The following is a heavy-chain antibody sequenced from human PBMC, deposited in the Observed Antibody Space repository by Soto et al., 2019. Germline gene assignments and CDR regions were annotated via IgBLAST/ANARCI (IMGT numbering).Heavy chain of an antibody. CDR1: GGSISSYY. D-gene: IGHD2-21*02. Sequence: TLSLTCTVSGGSISSYYWSWIRQPPGKGLEWIGYMYNTGSTIYNPSLKSRVTISVDTSKNQFSLKLNSVTAADTAVYYCARDLWGYCGADCYPLDVWGQGTTVTVSS. J-gene: IGHJ6*02. CDR2: MYNTGST. V-gene: IGHV4-59*01. CDR3: ARDLWGYCGADCYPLDV.